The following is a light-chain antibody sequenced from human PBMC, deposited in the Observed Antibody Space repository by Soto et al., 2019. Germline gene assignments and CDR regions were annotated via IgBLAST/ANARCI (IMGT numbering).Light chain of an antibody. Sequence: QSALAQPASVSGSPGQSITISCTGTGSDIAGYNYVSWFQQHPGKAPKLMMYQVTIRPSGVSNRFSGAKSGNTASLTISGLXAEDEAEYYCSSFTSTTSLYVFGTGTKVTVL. CDR2: QVT. CDR1: GSDIAGYNY. J-gene: IGLJ1*01. V-gene: IGLV2-14*01. CDR3: SSFTSTTSLYV.